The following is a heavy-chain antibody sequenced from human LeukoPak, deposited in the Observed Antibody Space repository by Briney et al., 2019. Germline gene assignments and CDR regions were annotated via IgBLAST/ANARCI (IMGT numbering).Heavy chain of an antibody. Sequence: PGGSLRLSCAASGFTFSSYSMNWVRQAPGKGLEWVSSISSSSSYIYYADSVKGRFSTSRDNAKSSLYLQMNSLRAEDTAVYYCTRDLPVPSLVRGIVIYGLIDYWGQGTLVTVSS. CDR1: GFTFSSYS. D-gene: IGHD3-10*01. CDR2: ISSSSSYI. CDR3: TRDLPVPSLVRGIVIYGLIDY. J-gene: IGHJ4*02. V-gene: IGHV3-21*06.